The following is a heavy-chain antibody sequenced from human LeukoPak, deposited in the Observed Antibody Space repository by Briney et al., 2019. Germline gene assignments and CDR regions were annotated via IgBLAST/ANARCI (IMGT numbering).Heavy chain of an antibody. CDR3: ARDEGCSSGWYSY. J-gene: IGHJ4*02. Sequence: ETLSLTCTVSGGSISSYYWSWIRQPPGKGLEWTGYIYYSGSTNYNPSLKSRVTISVDTSKNPFSLKLSTVTAADTAVYYCARDEGCSSGWYSYWGQGPLVTVSS. CDR1: GGSISSYY. D-gene: IGHD6-19*01. V-gene: IGHV4-59*01. CDR2: IYYSGST.